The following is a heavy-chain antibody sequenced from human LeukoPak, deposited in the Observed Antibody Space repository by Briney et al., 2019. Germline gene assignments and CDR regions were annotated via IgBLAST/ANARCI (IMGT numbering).Heavy chain of an antibody. Sequence: PGGSLRLSCAASGFTFRNYVIHWVRQAPGKGPEWVAVTSSDLKANYYADSVKGRFTISRDNSRNTLYLQMKSLRPEDTAIYYCAKDLTDDRSGYHYPELDVWGQGTTVTVSS. CDR2: TSSDLKAN. CDR3: AKDLTDDRSGYHYPELDV. V-gene: IGHV3-30*18. CDR1: GFTFRNYV. D-gene: IGHD3-22*01. J-gene: IGHJ6*02.